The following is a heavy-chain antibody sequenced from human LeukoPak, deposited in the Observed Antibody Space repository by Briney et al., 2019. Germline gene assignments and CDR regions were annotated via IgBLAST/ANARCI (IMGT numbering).Heavy chain of an antibody. J-gene: IGHJ4*02. V-gene: IGHV3-21*01. D-gene: IGHD4-23*01. CDR1: GFTFSSYS. Sequence: GGSLRLSCAASGFTFSSYSMNWVRQAPGKGLEWVSSISSSSSYIYYADSVKGRFTISRDNAKNSLYLQMNSLRAEDTAVYYCARVPLDDYGGIGSDYWGQGTLVTVSS. CDR3: ARVPLDDYGGIGSDY. CDR2: ISSSSSYI.